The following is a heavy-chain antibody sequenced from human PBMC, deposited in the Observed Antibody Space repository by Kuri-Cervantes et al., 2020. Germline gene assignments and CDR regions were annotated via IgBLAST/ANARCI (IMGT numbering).Heavy chain of an antibody. V-gene: IGHV3-11*01. CDR3: ARSPSSGWYGFN. Sequence: GGSLRLSCTVSGGSISSSSYYWGWIRQPPGKGLEWVSYISSSGSTIYYADSVKGRFTISRDNAKNSLYLQMNSLRAEDTAMYYCARSPSSGWYGFNWGQGTLVTVSS. J-gene: IGHJ4*02. CDR2: ISSSGSTI. CDR1: GGSISSSSYY. D-gene: IGHD6-19*01.